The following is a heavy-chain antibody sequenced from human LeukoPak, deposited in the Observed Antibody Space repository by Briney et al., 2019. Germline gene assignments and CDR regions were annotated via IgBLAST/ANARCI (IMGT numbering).Heavy chain of an antibody. CDR3: ARAVLTMVRVSFAFDI. J-gene: IGHJ3*02. D-gene: IGHD3-10*01. CDR1: GGSISSYY. CDR2: IYYSGST. Sequence: SETLSLTCTVSGGSISSYYWSWIRQPPGKGLEWIGYIYYSGSTNYNPSLKSRVTISVDPSKNQFSLKLSSVTAADTAVYYCARAVLTMVRVSFAFDIWGQGTMVTVSS. V-gene: IGHV4-59*01.